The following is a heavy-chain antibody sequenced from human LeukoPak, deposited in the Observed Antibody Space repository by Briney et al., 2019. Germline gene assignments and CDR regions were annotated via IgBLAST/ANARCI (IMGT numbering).Heavy chain of an antibody. J-gene: IGHJ4*02. CDR2: ISGTGDNT. D-gene: IGHD1-7*01. V-gene: IGHV3-23*01. CDR1: GFTFFIYG. Sequence: PGGTLRLSCAASGFTFFIYGMTWVRQAPGKGLEWVSTISGTGDNTYYADSVKGRFTISRDNSKNMLFLQMNSLRAEDTAVYYCAKGRRAPLVGTITKSWIDYWGQGTLVTVSS. CDR3: AKGRRAPLVGTITKSWIDY.